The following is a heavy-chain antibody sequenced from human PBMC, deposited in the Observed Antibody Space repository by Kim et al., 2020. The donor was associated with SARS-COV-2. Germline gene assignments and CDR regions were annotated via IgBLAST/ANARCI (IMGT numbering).Heavy chain of an antibody. J-gene: IGHJ5*02. CDR1: GGSISSSSYY. Sequence: SETLSLTCTVSGGSISSSSYYWGWIRQPPGKGLEWIGSIYYSGCTYYNPSLKSRVTISVDTSKNQFSLKLSSVTAADTAVYYCAGLMVRGVIITGWFDPWGQGTLVTVSS. CDR3: AGLMVRGVIITGWFDP. CDR2: IYYSGCT. V-gene: IGHV4-39*01. D-gene: IGHD3-10*01.